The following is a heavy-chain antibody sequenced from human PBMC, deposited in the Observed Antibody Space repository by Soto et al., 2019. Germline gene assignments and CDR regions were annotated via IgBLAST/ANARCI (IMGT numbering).Heavy chain of an antibody. D-gene: IGHD1-26*01. V-gene: IGHV6-1*01. CDR2: TYYRSKWYN. CDR1: GDSVSSNSAA. J-gene: IGHJ6*02. CDR3: ARDSSVGAMRFDYYYGMDV. Sequence: SQTLSLTCAISGDSVSSNSAAWNWIRQSPSRGLEWLGRTYYRSKWYNDYAVSVKSRITINPDTSKNQFSLQLNSVTPEDTAVYYCARDSSVGAMRFDYYYGMDVWGQGTTVTVSS.